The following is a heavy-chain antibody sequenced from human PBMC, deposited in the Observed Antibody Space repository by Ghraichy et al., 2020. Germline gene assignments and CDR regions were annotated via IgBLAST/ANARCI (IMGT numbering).Heavy chain of an antibody. V-gene: IGHV4-34*01. CDR2: VNHGGST. CDR3: AGRRAAPNYWFFDL. J-gene: IGHJ2*01. Sequence: SETLSLTCAVYAGSFSGYYWSWIPQPPGKGLEWIGEVNHGGSTNYSPSLKSRVIISVDTSKNQFSLKLSSLTAADTAVYYCAGRRAAPNYWFFDLWGRGTLVTVSS. CDR1: AGSFSGYY. D-gene: IGHD6-6*01.